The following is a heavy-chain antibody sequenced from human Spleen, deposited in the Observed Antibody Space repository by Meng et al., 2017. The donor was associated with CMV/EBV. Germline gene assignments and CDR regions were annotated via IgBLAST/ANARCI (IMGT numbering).Heavy chain of an antibody. D-gene: IGHD3-22*01. CDR1: GYISTAHH. CDR2: TNPNSGGT. V-gene: IGHV1-2*02. J-gene: IGHJ4*02. CDR3: ARARYDSSGYLFDL. Sequence: KASGYISTAHHAHCVRQGPGQELEWMGWTNPNSGGTILAQKFQGRVTMTSDTSISTTYMELNRLRSDDTAVYYCARARYDSSGYLFDLWGQGSLVTVSS.